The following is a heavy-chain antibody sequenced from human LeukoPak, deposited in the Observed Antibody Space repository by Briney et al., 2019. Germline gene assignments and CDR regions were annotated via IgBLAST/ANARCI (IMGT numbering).Heavy chain of an antibody. D-gene: IGHD4-23*01. CDR2: IIPIFGTA. CDR3: ARDLGVTRDRLNDAFDI. Sequence: ASVKVSCKASGGTFSSYAISWVRQDPGQGLEWMGGIIPIFGTANYAQKFQGRVTITTDESTSTAYMELSSLRSEDTAVYYCARDLGVTRDRLNDAFDIWGQGTMVTVSS. V-gene: IGHV1-69*05. CDR1: GGTFSSYA. J-gene: IGHJ3*02.